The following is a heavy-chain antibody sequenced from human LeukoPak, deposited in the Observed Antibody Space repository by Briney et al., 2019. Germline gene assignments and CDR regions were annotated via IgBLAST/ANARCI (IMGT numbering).Heavy chain of an antibody. Sequence: GGSLRLSCAASGFTFTIFGLNWVRQAPGKGPEWVSYIDARSGITYYADSVQGRFTLSRDNARESVFLQMDSLRVDDTAVYYCARTYDFGRGPPGDAFDNWGPGTWVIVSS. V-gene: IGHV3-48*01. CDR1: GFTFTIFG. CDR3: ARTYDFGRGPPGDAFDN. CDR2: IDARSGIT. D-gene: IGHD3-3*01. J-gene: IGHJ3*02.